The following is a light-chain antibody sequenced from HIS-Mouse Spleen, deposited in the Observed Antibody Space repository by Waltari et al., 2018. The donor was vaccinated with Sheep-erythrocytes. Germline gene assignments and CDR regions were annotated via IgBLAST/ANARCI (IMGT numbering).Light chain of an antibody. CDR3: CSYAGSYNHV. Sequence: QSALTQPRSVSGPPGQSSTISCTGTSSDVGGYNYVSWYQQHPGQAPKLMIYDVSKRPSGVPDRFSGSKSGNTASLTISGLQAEDEADYYCCSYAGSYNHVFATGTKVTVL. V-gene: IGLV2-11*01. J-gene: IGLJ1*01. CDR1: SSDVGGYNY. CDR2: DVS.